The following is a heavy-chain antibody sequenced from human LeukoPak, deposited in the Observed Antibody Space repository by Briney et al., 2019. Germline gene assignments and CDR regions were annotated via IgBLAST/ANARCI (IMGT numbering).Heavy chain of an antibody. D-gene: IGHD6-19*01. CDR3: ARDEPAEIAVAGTSRDSSGYISAPGAGY. J-gene: IGHJ4*02. Sequence: PSETPSLTYTVSGGSISSYYWSWIRQPPGKGLEWIGYIYYSGSTNYNPSLKSRVTMSVDTSKNQFSLKLSSVTAADTAVYYCARDEPAEIAVAGTSRDSSGYISAPGAGYWGQGTLVTVSS. V-gene: IGHV4-59*12. CDR2: IYYSGST. CDR1: GGSISSYY.